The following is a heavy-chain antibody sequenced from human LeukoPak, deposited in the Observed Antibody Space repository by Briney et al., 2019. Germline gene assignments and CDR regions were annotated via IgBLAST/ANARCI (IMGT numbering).Heavy chain of an antibody. CDR2: INVGNGNT. V-gene: IGHV1-3*01. CDR1: GYTFTSYA. CDR3: ALGIPTTAMIHY. J-gene: IGHJ4*02. Sequence: ASVKVSCKAFGYTFTSYAMHWVRQAPGQRLEWMGWINVGNGNTKYSQKFQGRVTITRDTSASTAYMELSSLRSEDTAVYYCALGIPTTAMIHYWGQGTLVTVSS. D-gene: IGHD7-27*01.